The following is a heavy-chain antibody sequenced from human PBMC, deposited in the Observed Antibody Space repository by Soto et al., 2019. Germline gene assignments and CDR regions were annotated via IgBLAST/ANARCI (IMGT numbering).Heavy chain of an antibody. V-gene: IGHV3-23*01. D-gene: IGHD1-26*01. CDR2: ISTSGDST. CDR1: GFIFTTYA. Sequence: EVQLLESGGGLVQPGGSLRLSCAASGFIFTTYAISWVRQAPGKGLQWVSAISTSGDSTYYADSVRGRFTISRDNSKNTLYLQMNTVRAEDTAVYYCARPVNMGAGLGGFDFWGQGTLVTVSS. J-gene: IGHJ4*02. CDR3: ARPVNMGAGLGGFDF.